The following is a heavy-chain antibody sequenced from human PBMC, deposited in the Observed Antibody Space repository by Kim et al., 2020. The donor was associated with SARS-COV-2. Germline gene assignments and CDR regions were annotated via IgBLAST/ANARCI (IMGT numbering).Heavy chain of an antibody. CDR3: ARHAATVNVGYWFDP. Sequence: SETLSLTCTVSGGSISSSSYYWGWIRQPPGKGLEWIGSIYYSGSTYYNPSLKSRVTISVDTSKNQFSLKLSSVTAADTAVYYCARHAATVNVGYWFDPWGQGTLVTVSS. J-gene: IGHJ5*02. V-gene: IGHV4-39*01. CDR2: IYYSGST. D-gene: IGHD4-17*01. CDR1: GGSISSSSYY.